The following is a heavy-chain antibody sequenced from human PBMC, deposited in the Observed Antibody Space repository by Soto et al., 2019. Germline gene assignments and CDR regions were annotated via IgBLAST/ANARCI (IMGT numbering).Heavy chain of an antibody. D-gene: IGHD6-19*01. CDR3: AREPKSSSGCLDY. CDR1: GFTFSSYW. V-gene: IGHV3-7*03. J-gene: IGHJ4*02. Sequence: GGSLRLSCAASGFTFSSYWMSWVRQAPGKGLEWVANIKQDGSEKYYVDSVKGRFTISRDNAKNSLYLQMNSLRAEDTAVYYCAREPKSSSGCLDYWGQGTLVTVSS. CDR2: IKQDGSEK.